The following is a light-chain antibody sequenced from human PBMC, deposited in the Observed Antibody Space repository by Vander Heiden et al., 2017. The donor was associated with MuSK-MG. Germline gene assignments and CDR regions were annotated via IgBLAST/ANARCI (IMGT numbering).Light chain of an antibody. CDR3: QQDYSVPYT. CDR1: QSVFEISVNKDY. CDR2: WGS. V-gene: IGKV4-1*01. Sequence: IVMHQSPSSLGVSLGERATITCKSSQSVFEISVNKDYLTWYQQRPGQPPNLLVYWGSTRESGVPDRFSGSGSGTDFALTISGLQAEDVAHYYCQQDYSVPYTFGQGTKLEIK. J-gene: IGKJ2*01.